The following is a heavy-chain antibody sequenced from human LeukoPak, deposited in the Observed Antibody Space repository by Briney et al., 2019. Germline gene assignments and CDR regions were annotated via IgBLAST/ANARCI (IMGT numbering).Heavy chain of an antibody. CDR1: GGSISSGDYY. CDR3: ARRGIAAAGNYY. J-gene: IGHJ4*02. D-gene: IGHD6-13*01. V-gene: IGHV4-30-4*08. CDR2: IYYSGST. Sequence: PSQTLSLTCTVSGGSISSGDYYWSWIRQPPGKGLEWIGYIYYSGSTYYNPSLKSRVTISVDTSKNQFSLKLSSVTAADTAVYYCARRGIAAAGNYYWGQGTLVTVSS.